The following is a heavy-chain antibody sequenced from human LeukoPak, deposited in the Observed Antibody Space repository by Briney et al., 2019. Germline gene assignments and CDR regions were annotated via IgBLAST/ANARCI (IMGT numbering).Heavy chain of an antibody. CDR1: GGSISSGSYY. J-gene: IGHJ6*03. CDR3: ARTGDGYNYYNYYFMDV. D-gene: IGHD5-24*01. V-gene: IGHV4-61*02. Sequence: SETLSLTCIVSGGSISSGSYYWSWIRQPAGKGLEWIGRIYTSGSTNYNPSLKSRVTISVDTSKNQFSLKLSSVTAADTEVYYCARTGDGYNYYNYYFMDVWGKGTTVTVTS. CDR2: IYTSGST.